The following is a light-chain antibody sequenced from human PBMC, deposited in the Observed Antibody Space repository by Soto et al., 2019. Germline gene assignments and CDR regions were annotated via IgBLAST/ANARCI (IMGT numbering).Light chain of an antibody. CDR1: QSGSCSY. CDR2: DAS. V-gene: IGKV3-20*01. Sequence: EMVLTQSPGTLSLSPGERATLSCRSSQSGSCSYLARYQQKPGQAPRLLIYDASCRATGIPDGFSGSGSGTDFTLTISRPKTEDFAVYYCQQYGNSLYNFGQGTKLEIK. J-gene: IGKJ2*01. CDR3: QQYGNSLYN.